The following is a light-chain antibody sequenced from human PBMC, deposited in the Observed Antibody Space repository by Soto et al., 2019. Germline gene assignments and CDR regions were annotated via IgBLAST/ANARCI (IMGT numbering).Light chain of an antibody. CDR2: EVS. CDR1: SSDVGGYNY. Sequence: QSALTQPASVSGSPGQSITISCTGTSSDVGGYNYVSWYQQHPGKAPKLMIYEVSNRPSGVSNRFSGSKSGNTASLTISGHQAEDEADYYCRSSTSSSTLVFGAGTKVTVL. J-gene: IGLJ1*01. V-gene: IGLV2-14*01. CDR3: RSSTSSSTLV.